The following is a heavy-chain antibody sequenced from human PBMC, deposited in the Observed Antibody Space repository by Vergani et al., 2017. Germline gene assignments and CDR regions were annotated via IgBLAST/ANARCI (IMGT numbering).Heavy chain of an antibody. J-gene: IGHJ4*02. CDR1: GYSFTNYW. V-gene: IGHV5-51*01. CDR2: IHPADSDT. CDR3: ARLYGRDSSGSKYFDY. D-gene: IGHD3-22*01. Sequence: EVQLVQSGAEVKKPGESLKISCQISGYSFTNYWIGWVRQMPGKGLEWMRIIHPADSDTRYSPSFQGQVTISVDESISTAYLQRSSLRASDSAMYYCARLYGRDSSGSKYFDYWGQGTLVTVSS.